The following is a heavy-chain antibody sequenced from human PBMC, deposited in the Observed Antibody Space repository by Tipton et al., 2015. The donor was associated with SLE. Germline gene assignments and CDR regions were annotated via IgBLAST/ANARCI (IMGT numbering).Heavy chain of an antibody. CDR3: ARVYRDFVVVIATDYYHMDV. V-gene: IGHV3-30*04. Sequence: AVSGFTFSSYAMHWVRQAPGKGLEWVAVISYEGSNKYYADSVKGRFTISRDNAKNTLYLQMNSLRAEDTAVYYCARVYRDFVVVIATDYYHMDVWGKGTTVTVSS. D-gene: IGHD2-21*01. CDR2: ISYEGSNK. CDR1: GFTFSSYA. J-gene: IGHJ6*04.